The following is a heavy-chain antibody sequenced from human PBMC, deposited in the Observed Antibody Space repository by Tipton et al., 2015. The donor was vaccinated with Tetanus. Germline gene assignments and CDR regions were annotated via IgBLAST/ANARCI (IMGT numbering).Heavy chain of an antibody. D-gene: IGHD4-17*01. CDR1: LGRYT. CDR2: ISYDGSNK. J-gene: IGHJ4*02. Sequence: LGRYTLNWVRQAPGKGLEWVAVISYDGSNKYDAESVKGRLTISRDNSNNTLYVQMDSLRAEDTAVYYCARGPYHYGDYYFDYWGRGTLVTVSS. CDR3: ARGPYHYGDYYFDY. V-gene: IGHV3-30-3*01.